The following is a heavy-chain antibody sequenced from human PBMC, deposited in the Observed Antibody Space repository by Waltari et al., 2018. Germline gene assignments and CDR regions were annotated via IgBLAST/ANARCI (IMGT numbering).Heavy chain of an antibody. D-gene: IGHD7-27*01. CDR1: GGSISSSSYY. V-gene: IGHV4-39*01. Sequence: QLQLQESGPGLVKPSETLSLTCTVSGGSISSSSYYWGWIRQPPGKGLAWIGSIYYSGSTYYHPSLKSRVTISVDTSKNQFSRKLSSVTAADTAVYYCAGTGDLIYYFDYWGQGTLVTVSS. J-gene: IGHJ4*02. CDR3: AGTGDLIYYFDY. CDR2: IYYSGST.